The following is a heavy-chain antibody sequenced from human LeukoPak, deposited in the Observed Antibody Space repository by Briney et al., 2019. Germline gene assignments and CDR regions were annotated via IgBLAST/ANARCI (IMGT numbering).Heavy chain of an antibody. CDR1: GFTFSSYS. CDR3: ARDLPYYYDSSGYPDAFDI. V-gene: IGHV3-48*02. J-gene: IGHJ3*02. Sequence: SGGSLRLSCAASGFTFSSYSMNWVRQAPGKGLEWVSYISSSSSTIYYADSVKGRFTISRDNAKNSLYLQMNSLRDEDTAVYYCARDLPYYYDSSGYPDAFDIWGQGTMVTVSS. CDR2: ISSSSSTI. D-gene: IGHD3-22*01.